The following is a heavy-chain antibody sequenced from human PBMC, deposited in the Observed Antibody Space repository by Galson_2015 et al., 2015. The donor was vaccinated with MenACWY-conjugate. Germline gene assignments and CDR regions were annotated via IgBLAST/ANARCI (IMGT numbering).Heavy chain of an antibody. D-gene: IGHD6-13*01. CDR2: ISYDGSNE. CDR1: GFTFSNYA. V-gene: IGHV3-30*18. J-gene: IGHJ6*03. Sequence: SLRLSCAASGFTFSNYAMAWVRQAPGKGLEWMAVISYDGSNESYADSVKGRFTISRDNSKNTLYLQMNSLRADDTAVYYCAKDWSVPYSTISYYFYMDVWGKGTTVTVSS. CDR3: AKDWSVPYSTISYYFYMDV.